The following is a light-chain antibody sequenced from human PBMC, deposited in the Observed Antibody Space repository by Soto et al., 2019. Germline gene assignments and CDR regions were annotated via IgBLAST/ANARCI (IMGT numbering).Light chain of an antibody. J-gene: IGKJ1*01. CDR3: QQYNNWLWT. V-gene: IGKV3-15*01. CDR1: QSVSSN. CDR2: GAS. Sequence: EIVMTQSPATLSVSPGERATLSCRASQSVSSNLAWYRQKPGQAPRLLIYGASTRATGLPARFSGSGSGTEFTLTISSLQSEDFAVYYCQQYNNWLWTFGQGTKVEIK.